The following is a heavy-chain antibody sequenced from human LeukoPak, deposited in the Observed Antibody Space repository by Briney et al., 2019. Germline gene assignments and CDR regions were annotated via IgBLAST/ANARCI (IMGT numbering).Heavy chain of an antibody. CDR3: ARSDSGSRYYYYGMDV. V-gene: IGHV4-59*01. Sequence: PSETLSLTCTVSGGSISSYYWSWIRQPPGQGLEWIGYIYYSGSTNYNPSLKSRVTISVDTSRNQFSLKLSSVTAADTAVYYCARSDSGSRYYYYGMDVWGQGTTVTVSS. CDR1: GGSISSYY. J-gene: IGHJ6*02. D-gene: IGHD3-22*01. CDR2: IYYSGST.